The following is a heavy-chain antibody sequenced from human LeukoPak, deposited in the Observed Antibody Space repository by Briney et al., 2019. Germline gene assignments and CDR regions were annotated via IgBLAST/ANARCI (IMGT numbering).Heavy chain of an antibody. CDR1: GFTFTRDS. Sequence: GGSLRLSCEASGFTFTRDSMNWVRQAPGKGLEWVSSISRSSSFIYYADSVKGRFTTSRDNAKNSLHLQMNSLRAEDTAMYYCARVVVVGASFAIDVWGQGTMVTVSS. J-gene: IGHJ3*01. V-gene: IGHV3-21*01. CDR3: ARVVVVGASFAIDV. CDR2: ISRSSSFI. D-gene: IGHD2-21*01.